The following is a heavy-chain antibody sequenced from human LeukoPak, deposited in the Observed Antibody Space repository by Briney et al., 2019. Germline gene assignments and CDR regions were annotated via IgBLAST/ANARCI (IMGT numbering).Heavy chain of an antibody. D-gene: IGHD1-26*01. J-gene: IGHJ1*01. CDR3: AGCSGSPRRYFQH. Sequence: SETLSLTCAVYGGSFSGYYWSWIRQPPGKGLEWIGEINHSGSTNYNPSLKSRVTISVDTSKNQFSLKLSSVTAADTAVYYCAGCSGSPRRYFQHWSQGTLVTVSS. CDR1: GGSFSGYY. V-gene: IGHV4-34*01. CDR2: INHSGST.